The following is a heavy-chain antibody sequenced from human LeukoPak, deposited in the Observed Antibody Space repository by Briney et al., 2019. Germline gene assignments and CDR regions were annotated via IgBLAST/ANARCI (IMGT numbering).Heavy chain of an antibody. V-gene: IGHV3-48*03. D-gene: IGHD5-24*01. Sequence: GGSLRLSCAASGFTFSSYEINWVRQAPGKGLEWVSYISSSGSTIYYADSVKGRFTISRDYAKNSLYLQMNSLRAEDTAVYYCARGRWLPRDAFDIWGQGTMVTVSS. CDR1: GFTFSSYE. CDR2: ISSSGSTI. CDR3: ARGRWLPRDAFDI. J-gene: IGHJ3*02.